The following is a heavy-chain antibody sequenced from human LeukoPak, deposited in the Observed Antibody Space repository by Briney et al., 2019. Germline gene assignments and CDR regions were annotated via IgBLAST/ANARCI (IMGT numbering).Heavy chain of an antibody. D-gene: IGHD5-24*01. CDR1: GCTFSRHG. CDR3: AKDGAWLQYND. V-gene: IGHV3-23*01. CDR2: ISPSGDIK. Sequence: GGSLRLSCVASGCTFSRHGMNWVRQAPGKGLEWVSGISPSGDIKYYVDSVKGRFTVSRDNSKNTLYLQINSLRDEDTAVYYCAKDGAWLQYNDWGQGTLVTVSS. J-gene: IGHJ4*02.